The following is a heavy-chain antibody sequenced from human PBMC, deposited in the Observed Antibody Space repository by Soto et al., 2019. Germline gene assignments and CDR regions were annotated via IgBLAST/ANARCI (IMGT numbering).Heavy chain of an antibody. CDR2: IYWDDDK. J-gene: IGHJ4*02. CDR1: GFSFNIDGVS. CDR3: ARMISGSYFPY. Sequence: QITLKESGPTLVKPTQTLTLTCTFSGFSFNIDGVSVGWIRQPPGKALEWLALIYWDDDKRYSPSPKSRLTITKDTSKNKVVLTMTNMDPLDTATYYCARMISGSYFPYWGQGTLVTVSS. D-gene: IGHD1-26*01. V-gene: IGHV2-5*02.